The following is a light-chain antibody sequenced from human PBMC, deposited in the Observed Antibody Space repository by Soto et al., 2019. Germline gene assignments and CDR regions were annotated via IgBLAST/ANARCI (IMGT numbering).Light chain of an antibody. V-gene: IGKV1-33*01. Sequence: DIQMTQSPSSLSASVGDRVTITCQASQDIRNHLSWYQQKPGKAPKLLIYNASNLKTGVPSRFGGSGSGADFTFTISSLQPEDIATYYCQHYDNLPLFGPGTKVHMK. CDR1: QDIRNH. J-gene: IGKJ3*01. CDR3: QHYDNLPL. CDR2: NAS.